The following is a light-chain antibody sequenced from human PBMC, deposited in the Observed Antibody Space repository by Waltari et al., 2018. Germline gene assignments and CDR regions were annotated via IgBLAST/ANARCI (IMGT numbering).Light chain of an antibody. CDR2: GAS. J-gene: IGKJ4*01. CDR3: QRYSSSPLT. V-gene: IGKV3-20*01. CDR1: QSVGTY. Sequence: VILSQSPATLSLSPGDRATLSCRASQSVGTYLAWYQQKPGQAPRLLLYGASSRATGIPDRFSGSGSGTYFTLTISSLEPEDFAVYYCQRYSSSPLTFGGGTKVEIE.